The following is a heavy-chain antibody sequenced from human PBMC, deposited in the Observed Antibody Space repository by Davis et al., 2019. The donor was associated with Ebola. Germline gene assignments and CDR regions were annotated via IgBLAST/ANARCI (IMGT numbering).Heavy chain of an antibody. V-gene: IGHV1-18*04. J-gene: IGHJ5*02. CDR1: GYTFTNYG. D-gene: IGHD1-7*01. Sequence: ASVKVSCKSSGYTFTNYGISWVRQAPGQGLEWMGWINSYNGITNYAQKVQGRVTMTTDTSTNTAYMELRSLRSDDTAMYYCARSPRYNWNYGWFDPWGQGTLVTVSS. CDR3: ARSPRYNWNYGWFDP. CDR2: INSYNGIT.